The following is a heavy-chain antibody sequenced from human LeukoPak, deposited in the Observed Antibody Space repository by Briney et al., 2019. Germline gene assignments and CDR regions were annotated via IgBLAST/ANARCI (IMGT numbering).Heavy chain of an antibody. Sequence: PSETLSLTCAVYGGSFSGYYWSWIRQPPGKGLEWIGEINHSGSTNYNPSLKSRATISVDTSKNQFSLKLSSVTAADTAVYHCARQDSSSLLADYWGQGTLVTVSS. CDR2: INHSGST. CDR1: GGSFSGYY. D-gene: IGHD6-13*01. J-gene: IGHJ4*02. CDR3: ARQDSSSLLADY. V-gene: IGHV4-34*01.